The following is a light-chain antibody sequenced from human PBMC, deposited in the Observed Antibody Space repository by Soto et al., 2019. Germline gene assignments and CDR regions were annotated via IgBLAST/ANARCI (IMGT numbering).Light chain of an antibody. Sequence: DIGLTQSPATLSLSTGERATLSCRASQSVSVYLAWYQQRPGQTPRLLIYDASNRATGIPDRFSGSGSGTDFTLTISRLEPEDFAVYYCQQYGSSPLITFGQGTRLEIK. V-gene: IGKV3-20*01. CDR2: DAS. CDR3: QQYGSSPLIT. J-gene: IGKJ5*01. CDR1: QSVSVY.